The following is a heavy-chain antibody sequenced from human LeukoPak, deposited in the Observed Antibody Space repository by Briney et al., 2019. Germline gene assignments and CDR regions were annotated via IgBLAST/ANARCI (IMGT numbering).Heavy chain of an antibody. CDR3: ARAHRGGSYYYYYYYMDV. CDR2: INPSGGST. CDR1: GYTFTSYY. J-gene: IGHJ6*03. D-gene: IGHD1-26*01. V-gene: IGHV1-46*01. Sequence: LWASVKVSCKASGYTFTSYYMHWVRQAPGQGLEWMGIINPSGGSTSYAQKFQGRVTMTTETSTTTVYMELRSLRSDDTAVFYCARAHRGGSYYYYYYYMDVWGKGTTVTISS.